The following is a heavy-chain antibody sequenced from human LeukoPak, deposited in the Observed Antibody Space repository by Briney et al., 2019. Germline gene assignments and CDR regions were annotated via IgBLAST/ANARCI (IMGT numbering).Heavy chain of an antibody. Sequence: EASETLSLTCTVSGGSISSSSYYWGWIRQPPGKGPEWIGSIYYTGSTNYNPSLKSRVTISLDTSKNQFSLKLSSVTAADTAVYYCARVRGGPESVRYHLDYWGQGIRVTVSS. CDR3: ARVRGGPESVRYHLDY. CDR1: GGSISSSSYY. J-gene: IGHJ4*02. V-gene: IGHV4-39*07. CDR2: IYYTGST. D-gene: IGHD6-19*01.